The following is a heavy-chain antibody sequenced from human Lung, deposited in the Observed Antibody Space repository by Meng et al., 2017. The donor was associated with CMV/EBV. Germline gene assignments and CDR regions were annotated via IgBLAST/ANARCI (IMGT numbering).Heavy chain of an antibody. J-gene: IGHJ5*02. CDR2: LYYSGDT. CDR1: GDSVSSGPYY. V-gene: IGHV4-61*01. CDR3: ARLLRGYDSVGWFDP. Sequence: ESLKISCTVSGDSVSSGPYYWSWIRQPPGKGLEWIGYLYYSGDTNYNPSLKSRVTMSVDTSKNQFSLKLRSVTAADTAVYYCARLLRGYDSVGWFDPWGQGTLVTGSS. D-gene: IGHD3-3*01.